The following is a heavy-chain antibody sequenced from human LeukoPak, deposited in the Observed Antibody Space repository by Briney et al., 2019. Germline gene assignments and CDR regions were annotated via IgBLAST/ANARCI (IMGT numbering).Heavy chain of an antibody. J-gene: IGHJ4*02. CDR2: IYSGGST. D-gene: IGHD5/OR15-5a*01. CDR1: GLTVSTNY. CDR3: ARVTGVYDFDY. V-gene: IGHV3-53*01. Sequence: GGSLRLSCAASGLTVSTNYMSWVRQAPGKGLEWGSVIYSGGSTYYADSVKGRFTISRDNSKNTLYLQMNSLRAEDTAVYYCARVTGVYDFDYWGQGTLVTVSS.